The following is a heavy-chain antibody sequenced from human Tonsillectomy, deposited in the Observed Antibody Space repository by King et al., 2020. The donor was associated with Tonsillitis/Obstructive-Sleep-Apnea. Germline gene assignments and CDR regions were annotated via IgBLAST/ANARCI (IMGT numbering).Heavy chain of an antibody. J-gene: IGHJ4*02. CDR3: ARGPTTGTLWY. D-gene: IGHD1-1*01. CDR2: INHSGST. Sequence: VQLQQWGAGLLKPSETLSLTCAVYGGSFSGYYWSWIRQPPGKGLEWIGEINHSGSTNYNPSLKSRVTISVDTSKNQFSLKLSSVTAADTAVYYCARGPTTGTLWYWGQGTLVTVSS. CDR1: GGSFSGYY. V-gene: IGHV4-34*01.